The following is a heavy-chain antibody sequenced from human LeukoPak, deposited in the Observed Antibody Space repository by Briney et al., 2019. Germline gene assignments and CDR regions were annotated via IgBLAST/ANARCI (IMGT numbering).Heavy chain of an antibody. CDR2: INHSGST. Sequence: PSETLSLTCAVYGGSFSGCYWSWIRQPPGKGLEWIGEINHSGSTNYNPSLRSRVTISVDTSKNQFSLKLSSVTAADTAVYYCTDTGDAFDIWGQGTMVTVSS. D-gene: IGHD7-27*01. J-gene: IGHJ3*02. CDR1: GGSFSGCY. CDR3: TDTGDAFDI. V-gene: IGHV4-34*01.